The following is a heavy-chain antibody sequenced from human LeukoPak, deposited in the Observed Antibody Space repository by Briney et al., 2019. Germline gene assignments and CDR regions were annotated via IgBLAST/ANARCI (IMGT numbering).Heavy chain of an antibody. CDR1: GFTFSTYA. CDR3: TTDGVGVEGATYDN. Sequence: GGSLRLSCAASGFTFSTYAMHWVRQAPGKGLEWVGRIKAKAHGGTIEYAAPVKGRFTISRDDSKNTLYLQMNSLKTEDTAVYYCTTDGVGVEGATYDNWGQGTLVGVSS. V-gene: IGHV3-15*01. D-gene: IGHD1-26*01. J-gene: IGHJ4*02. CDR2: IKAKAHGGTI.